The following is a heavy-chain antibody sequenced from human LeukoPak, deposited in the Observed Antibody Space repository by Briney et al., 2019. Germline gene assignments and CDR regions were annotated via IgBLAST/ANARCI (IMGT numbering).Heavy chain of an antibody. CDR2: IYHTGST. Sequence: SETLSLTCTVSGYSITSGYYWGWIRQPPGKGLEWLGSIYHTGSTYYNPSLKSRVTISVDTSKNHFSLELTSVTAADTAVYYCARFPTVRAYYYYYMDVWGKGTTVNVSS. V-gene: IGHV4-38-2*02. CDR3: ARFPTVRAYYYYYMDV. J-gene: IGHJ6*03. D-gene: IGHD1-1*01. CDR1: GYSITSGYY.